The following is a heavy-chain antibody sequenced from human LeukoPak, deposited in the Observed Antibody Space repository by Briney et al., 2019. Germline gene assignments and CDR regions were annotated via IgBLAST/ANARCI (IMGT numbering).Heavy chain of an antibody. CDR2: IYTSGST. D-gene: IGHD2-21*01. V-gene: IGHV4-4*07. CDR3: ARSRGGGDPLPYYFDY. CDR1: GGSISSYY. J-gene: IGHJ4*02. Sequence: PSETLSLTCTVSGGSISSYYWSWIRQPAGKGLEWIGRIYTSGSTNYNPSLKSRVTMSVDTSKNQFSLKLSSVTAADTAVYYCARSRGGGDPLPYYFDYWGQGTLVTVSS.